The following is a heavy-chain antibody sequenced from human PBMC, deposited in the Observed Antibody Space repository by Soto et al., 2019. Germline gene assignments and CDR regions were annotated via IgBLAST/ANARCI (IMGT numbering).Heavy chain of an antibody. D-gene: IGHD1-26*01. Sequence: PSETLSLTCTVSAGSISSSSYYWGWIRRPPGKGLEWIGSIYYSGSTYYNPSLKSRVTISVDTSKNQFSLKLSSVTAADTAVYYCARDKWELLDLLDYWGQGTLVTVSS. V-gene: IGHV4-39*02. J-gene: IGHJ4*02. CDR1: AGSISSSSYY. CDR2: IYYSGST. CDR3: ARDKWELLDLLDY.